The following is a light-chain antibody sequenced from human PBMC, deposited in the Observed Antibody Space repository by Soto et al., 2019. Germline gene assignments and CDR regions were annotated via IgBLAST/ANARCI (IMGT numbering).Light chain of an antibody. CDR3: QQYGSPPWT. Sequence: EIVLTQSPGTLSLSPGERATLSCRSSQSVSSSYLAWYQQKPGQAPRLRIYGASSRATGIPDRFSGSGSGTDFTRTISRLEPGDCAVYYCQQYGSPPWTFGQGTKVEIK. V-gene: IGKV3-20*01. CDR2: GAS. J-gene: IGKJ1*01. CDR1: QSVSSSY.